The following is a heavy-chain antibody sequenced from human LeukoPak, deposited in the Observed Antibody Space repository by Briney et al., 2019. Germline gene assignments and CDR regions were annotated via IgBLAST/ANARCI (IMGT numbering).Heavy chain of an antibody. Sequence: ASVKVSCKASGYTFTGYYIHWVRQAPGQGLEWMGRINPNSGGTNSAQKFQGRVTMTWDTSVNTAYLELGSLRSDDTAVYYCARLDGTGRSQIMIDYWGRGTLVTVSS. CDR1: GYTFTGYY. V-gene: IGHV1-2*06. D-gene: IGHD1-14*01. CDR3: ARLDGTGRSQIMIDY. CDR2: INPNSGGT. J-gene: IGHJ4*02.